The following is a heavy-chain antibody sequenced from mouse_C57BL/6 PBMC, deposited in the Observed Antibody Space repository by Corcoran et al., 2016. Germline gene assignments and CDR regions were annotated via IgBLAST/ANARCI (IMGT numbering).Heavy chain of an antibody. D-gene: IGHD2-12*01. CDR3: ARDYTAGWFAY. CDR2: IYPGSGNT. Sequence: QVQLQQSGPELVKPGASVKLSCKASGYTFTSYDINWVKQRPGQGLEWIARIYPGSGNTYYNEKFKGKATLTAEKSSSTAYMQLSSLTSEDSAVYFCARDYTAGWFAYWGQGTLVTVSA. J-gene: IGHJ3*01. CDR1: GYTFTSYD. V-gene: IGHV1-76*01.